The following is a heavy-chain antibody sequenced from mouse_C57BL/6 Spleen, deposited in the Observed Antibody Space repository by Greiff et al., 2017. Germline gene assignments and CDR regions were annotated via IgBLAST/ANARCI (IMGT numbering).Heavy chain of an antibody. V-gene: IGHV3-6*01. J-gene: IGHJ4*01. CDR1: GYSITSGYY. Sequence: DVKLVESGPGLVKPSQSLSLTCSVTGYSITSGYYWNWIRQFPGNKLEWMGYISYDGSNNYNPSLKNRISITRDTSKNQFFLKLNSVTTEDTATYYCASPRGAMDYWGQGTSVTVSS. CDR3: ASPRGAMDY. CDR2: ISYDGSN.